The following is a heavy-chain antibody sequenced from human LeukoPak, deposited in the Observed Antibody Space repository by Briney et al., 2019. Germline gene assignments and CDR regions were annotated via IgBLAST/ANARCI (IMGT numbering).Heavy chain of an antibody. CDR1: GFTFSSYA. V-gene: IGHV3-33*08. CDR3: ASIELGYSYGAFDY. CDR2: IWYDGSNK. J-gene: IGHJ4*02. Sequence: PGGSLRLSCAASGFTFSSYAMHWVRQAPGKGLEWVAVIWYDGSNKYYADSVKGRFTISRDNSKNTLYLQMNSLRAEDTAVYYCASIELGYSYGAFDYWGQGTLVTVSS. D-gene: IGHD5-18*01.